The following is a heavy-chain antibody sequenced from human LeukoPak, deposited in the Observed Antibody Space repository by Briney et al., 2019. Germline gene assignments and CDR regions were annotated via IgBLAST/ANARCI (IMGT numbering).Heavy chain of an antibody. CDR1: GFTFSSYG. CDR2: ISYDGSNK. V-gene: IGHV3-30*18. D-gene: IGHD3-10*01. Sequence: PGRSLRLSCAASGFTFSSYGMHGVRQAPGKGLEWVAFISYDGSNKYYADSVKGRFTISRDNSKNTVSLQMNSLRAEDTAVYYCAKKAFDSGSYDWFEPWGQGTLVTVSS. J-gene: IGHJ5*02. CDR3: AKKAFDSGSYDWFEP.